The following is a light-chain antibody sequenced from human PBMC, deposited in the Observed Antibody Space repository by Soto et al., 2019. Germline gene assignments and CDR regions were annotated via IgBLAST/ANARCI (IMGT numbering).Light chain of an antibody. CDR3: QNYNSAPRT. J-gene: IGKJ1*01. CDR2: AAT. V-gene: IGKV1-27*01. CDR1: QGIRKY. Sequence: DIQMTQSPSSVSASVGERVTITCWASQGIRKYLDWFQKKKGKVPKVLIYAATTLQSGVSSRLSGSGSGTDLTITISSMKTEDVETYYCQNYNSAPRTFGHGTKVDIK.